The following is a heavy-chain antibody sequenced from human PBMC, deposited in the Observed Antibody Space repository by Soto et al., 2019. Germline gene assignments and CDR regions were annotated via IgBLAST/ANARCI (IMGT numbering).Heavy chain of an antibody. CDR2: ISGSGGST. CDR3: AKGQSSLGYFDY. CDR1: GFTFSSYA. Sequence: AGGSLRLSCAASGFTFSSYAMSWVRQAPGKGLEWVSAISGSGGSTYYADSVKGRFTISRDNSKNTLYLQMNSLRAEDTAVYYCAKGQSSLGYFDYWGQGTLVTVSS. D-gene: IGHD3-16*01. V-gene: IGHV3-23*01. J-gene: IGHJ4*02.